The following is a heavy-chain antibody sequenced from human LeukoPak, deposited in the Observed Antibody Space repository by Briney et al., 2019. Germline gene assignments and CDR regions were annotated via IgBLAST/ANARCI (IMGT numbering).Heavy chain of an antibody. Sequence: PGGSPRLSCAASGFTFSSYSMNWVRQAPGKGLEWVSSISSSSSYIYYADSVKGRFTISRDNSKNTLYLQMNSLRAEDTAVYYCAKDLVPGVGATTSHSLDYWAQGTLVTVSS. CDR2: ISSSSSYI. CDR3: AKDLVPGVGATTSHSLDY. V-gene: IGHV3-21*04. J-gene: IGHJ4*02. D-gene: IGHD1-26*01. CDR1: GFTFSSYS.